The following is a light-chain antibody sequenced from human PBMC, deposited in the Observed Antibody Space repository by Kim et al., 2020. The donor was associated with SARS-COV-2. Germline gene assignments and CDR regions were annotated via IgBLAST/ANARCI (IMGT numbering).Light chain of an antibody. CDR1: QSIHSW. CDR2: KAS. V-gene: IGKV1-5*03. CDR3: QQYDSFSGT. J-gene: IGKJ2*01. Sequence: DIQMTQSPSNLSASVGDRVTITCRASQSIHSWLAWYQQKPGKAPKVLIYKASSLKSGVPSRFSGSGSGTEFTLTISSLQPDDFATYYCQQYDSFSGTFGQGTKLEI.